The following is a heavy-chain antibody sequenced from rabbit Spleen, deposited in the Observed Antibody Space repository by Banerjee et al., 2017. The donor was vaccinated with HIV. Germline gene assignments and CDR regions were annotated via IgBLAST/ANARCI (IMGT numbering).Heavy chain of an antibody. V-gene: IGHV1S39*01. D-gene: IGHD2-1*01. CDR1: GFDFSNYG. Sequence: QEQLVESGGGLVQPGGSLKLSCKASGFDFSNYGVTWVRQAPGKGLEWIGYIEPIFGNTYYANWVNDRFTISKTSSTTVTLQMTSLTVADTATYFCARSGGDIYDFKLWGPGTLVTVS. J-gene: IGHJ4*01. CDR2: IEPIFGNT. CDR3: ARSGGDIYDFKL.